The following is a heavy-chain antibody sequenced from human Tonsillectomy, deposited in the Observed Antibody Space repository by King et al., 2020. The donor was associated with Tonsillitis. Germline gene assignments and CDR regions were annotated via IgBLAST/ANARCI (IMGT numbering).Heavy chain of an antibody. CDR1: GFTFSSYS. CDR3: ARDLHDFSPSGMDV. CDR2: ISSSSSTI. V-gene: IGHV3-48*02. Sequence: VQLVESGGGLVQPGGSLRLSCAASGFTFSSYSMNWVRQAPGKGLEWVSYISSSSSTIYYADSVKGRFTISRDNAKYSLYLQMNSLRDEDTAVYYCARDLHDFSPSGMDVWGQGTTVTVSS. D-gene: IGHD3-3*01. J-gene: IGHJ6*02.